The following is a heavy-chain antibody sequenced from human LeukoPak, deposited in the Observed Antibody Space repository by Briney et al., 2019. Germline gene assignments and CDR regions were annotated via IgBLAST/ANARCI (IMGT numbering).Heavy chain of an antibody. D-gene: IGHD6-13*01. J-gene: IGHJ4*02. CDR3: ARSPRQGLIAAAVDY. CDR2: LFYSGSI. Sequence: SETLSLTCTVSGASIRSGSFYWGWIRQPPGKGLEWIGMLFYSGSIYFNPSLMSRATISFDTSENQFSLNLNSVTATDTAVYYCARSPRQGLIAAAVDYWGLGTLVTVSS. CDR1: GASIRSGSFY. V-gene: IGHV4-39*07.